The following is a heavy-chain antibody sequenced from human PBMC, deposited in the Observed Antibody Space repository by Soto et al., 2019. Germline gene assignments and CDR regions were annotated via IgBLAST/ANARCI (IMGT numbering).Heavy chain of an antibody. CDR2: IYYSGST. J-gene: IGHJ5*02. CDR3: ARSYGSGSYYNPNWFDP. D-gene: IGHD3-10*01. Sequence: LSLTCTVSGGSISSYYWSWIRQPPGKGLEWIGYIYYSGSTNYNPSLKSRVTISVDTSKNQFSLKLSSVTAADTAVYYCARSYGSGSYYNPNWFDPWGQGTLVTVSS. V-gene: IGHV4-59*01. CDR1: GGSISSYY.